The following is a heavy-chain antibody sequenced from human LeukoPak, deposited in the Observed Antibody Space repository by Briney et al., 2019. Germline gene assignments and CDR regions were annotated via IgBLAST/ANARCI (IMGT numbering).Heavy chain of an antibody. CDR1: GGSISSGGYS. J-gene: IGHJ4*02. CDR3: ARVGYYYDSSGYYPTPYFDY. D-gene: IGHD3-22*01. CDR2: IYHSGST. V-gene: IGHV4-30-2*01. Sequence: SETLSLTCAVSGGSISSGGYSWSWIRQPPGKGLEWIGYIYHSGSTYYNPSLKSRVTISVDRSKNQFSLKLSSVTAADTAVYYCARVGYYYDSSGYYPTPYFDYWGQGTLVTVSS.